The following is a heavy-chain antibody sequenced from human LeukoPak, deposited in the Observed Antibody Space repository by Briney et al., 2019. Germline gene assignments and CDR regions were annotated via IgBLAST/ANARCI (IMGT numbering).Heavy chain of an antibody. CDR1: GFTFSSYG. D-gene: IGHD3-10*01. CDR2: IRYDGSNK. J-gene: IGHJ5*02. V-gene: IGHV3-30*02. CDR3: AKEYGSGRRELSWFDP. Sequence: GGSLRLSCAASGFTFSSYGMHWVRQAPGKGLEWVAFIRYDGSNKYYADSVKGRFTISKDNSKNTLYLQMNSLRAEDTAVYYCAKEYGSGRRELSWFDPWGQGTLVTVSS.